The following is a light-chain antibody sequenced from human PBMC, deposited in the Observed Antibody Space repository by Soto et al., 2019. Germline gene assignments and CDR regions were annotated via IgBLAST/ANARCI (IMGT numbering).Light chain of an antibody. V-gene: IGLV2-14*01. CDR3: SSYTSSSTLVV. CDR1: SSDVGGYNY. Sequence: QSALTQPASVSGSPGQSITISCTGTSSDVGGYNYVSWYQHHPGKAPKFMIYEVSNRPSGVSNRFSGSKSGNTASLTISGLRAEDEAEYYCSSYTSSSTLVVFGGGTELTVL. CDR2: EVS. J-gene: IGLJ2*01.